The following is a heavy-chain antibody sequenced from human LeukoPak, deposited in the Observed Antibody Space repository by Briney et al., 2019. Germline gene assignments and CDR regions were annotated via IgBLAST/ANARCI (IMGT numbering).Heavy chain of an antibody. J-gene: IGHJ4*02. CDR1: AFTFSTYE. D-gene: IGHD5-18*01. V-gene: IGHV3-48*03. CDR3: VRSHRIQTWSTFDY. CDR2: ISASGNPT. Sequence: RGSLILSCSASAFTFSTYEIECDRQVPWNWLYWVSHISASGNPTYSADSVKGRFTISSDTAKNSLSLHMNSMRVEDTAIYHCVRSHRIQTWSTFDYWGQGTLVTVSS.